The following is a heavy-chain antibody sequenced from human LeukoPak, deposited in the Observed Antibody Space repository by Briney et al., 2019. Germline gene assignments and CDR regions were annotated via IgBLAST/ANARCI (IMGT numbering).Heavy chain of an antibody. CDR3: AKLTSVVTIAGINY. Sequence: PGGSLRLSCAASGFIFRNYALMWLRQSPGKGLEWVSAIRGSGGGTFYADSVKGRFTISRDNSKNTLYLQMNGLRAEDTAVYYCAKLTSVVTIAGINYWGQGTLVIVSS. J-gene: IGHJ4*02. D-gene: IGHD4-23*01. CDR1: GFIFRNYA. CDR2: IRGSGGGT. V-gene: IGHV3-23*01.